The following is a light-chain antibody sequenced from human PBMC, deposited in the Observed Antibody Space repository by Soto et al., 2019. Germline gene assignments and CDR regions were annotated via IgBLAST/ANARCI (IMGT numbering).Light chain of an antibody. CDR3: QQLNTYPIT. CDR2: GAS. J-gene: IGKJ5*01. V-gene: IGKV1-9*01. CDR1: QGISSY. Sequence: QLTQSPSSLSASVGDRVTITFRASQGISSYLAWYQQKPGKAPKLLIYGASTLEGGVPFRFSGSGSGTDFTLTISSLQPEDFATYYCQQLNTYPITFGQGTRLEIK.